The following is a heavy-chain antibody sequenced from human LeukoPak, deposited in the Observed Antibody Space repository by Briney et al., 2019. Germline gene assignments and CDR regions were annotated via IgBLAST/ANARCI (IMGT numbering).Heavy chain of an antibody. D-gene: IGHD1-26*01. CDR3: ARDSYTGSYFEDTFDI. V-gene: IGHV4-59*01. CDR2: ISYSGST. Sequence: SETLSLTCTVSGGSINNYYWSWIRQPPGKGLEWIGHISYSGSTNYNPSLKSRVTISVDTSKNQFSLRLSSVTAADTAVYYCARDSYTGSYFEDTFDIWGQGTMVTVSS. J-gene: IGHJ3*02. CDR1: GGSINNYY.